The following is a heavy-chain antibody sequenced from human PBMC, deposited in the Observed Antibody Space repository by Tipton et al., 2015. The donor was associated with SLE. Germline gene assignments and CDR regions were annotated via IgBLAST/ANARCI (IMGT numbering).Heavy chain of an antibody. J-gene: IGHJ1*01. Sequence: QSGPEVKKPGSSVKVSCKASGGTFSSYDISWVRQAPGQGLEWMGGIIPIFGTANYAQKFQGRVTITTDESTSTAYMELSSLRSEDTAMYYCARGKGFYDSSGYSPFQHWGQGTLVTVSS. CDR3: ARGKGFYDSSGYSPFQH. CDR2: IIPIFGTA. D-gene: IGHD3-22*01. CDR1: GGTFSSYD. V-gene: IGHV1-69*05.